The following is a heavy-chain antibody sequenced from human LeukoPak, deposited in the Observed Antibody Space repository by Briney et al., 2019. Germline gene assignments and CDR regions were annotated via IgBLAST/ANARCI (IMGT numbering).Heavy chain of an antibody. V-gene: IGHV1-69*05. CDR2: IIPIFGTA. CDR1: GGTFSSYA. Sequence: SVKVSCKASGGTFSSYAISWVRQAPGQGLEWMGRIIPIFGTANYAQKFQGRVTITTDESTSTAYMELSSLRSEDTAVYYCARGTNEGYGSGSYYYYYYYMDIWGKGTTVTVSS. CDR3: ARGTNEGYGSGSYYYYYYYMDI. D-gene: IGHD3-10*01. J-gene: IGHJ6*03.